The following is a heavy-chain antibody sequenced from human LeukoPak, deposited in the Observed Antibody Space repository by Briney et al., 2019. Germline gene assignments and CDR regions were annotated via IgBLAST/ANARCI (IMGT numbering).Heavy chain of an antibody. D-gene: IGHD2-21*01. CDR3: AIAVGSPSFGLNWFDP. J-gene: IGHJ5*02. Sequence: ASVKVSCKASGYTFTSYYMHWVRQAPGQGLEWMGIINPSGGSTSYAQKFQGRVTMTRDTSTSTVYMELSSVRSEDTAVYYCAIAVGSPSFGLNWFDPWGQGTLVTVSS. V-gene: IGHV1-46*01. CDR1: GYTFTSYY. CDR2: INPSGGST.